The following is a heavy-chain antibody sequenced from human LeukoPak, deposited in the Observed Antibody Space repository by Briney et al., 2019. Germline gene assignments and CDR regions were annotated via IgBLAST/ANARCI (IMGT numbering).Heavy chain of an antibody. Sequence: ASVKVSCKASGYTFTSYGISWVRQAPGQGLEWMGWISAYNGNTNYAQKLQGRVTMTTDTSTSTAYMELRSLRSDDTAVYYCARVPFGAGARNAFDIWGQGTMVTVSS. D-gene: IGHD3-3*01. J-gene: IGHJ3*02. CDR2: ISAYNGNT. V-gene: IGHV1-18*01. CDR3: ARVPFGAGARNAFDI. CDR1: GYTFTSYG.